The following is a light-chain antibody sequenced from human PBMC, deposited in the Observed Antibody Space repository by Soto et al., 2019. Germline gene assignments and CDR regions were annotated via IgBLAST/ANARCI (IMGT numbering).Light chain of an antibody. CDR1: SSDVGGYNL. Sequence: QSVLTQPASVSGSPGQSITISCTGTSSDVGGYNLVSWYQQYPGKAPKLMIYEDTKRPSGVSNRFSGSKSGYTASLTISGLQAEDEADYHCCSYAGSSTWVFGGGTKLTVL. V-gene: IGLV2-23*01. J-gene: IGLJ3*02. CDR3: CSYAGSSTWV. CDR2: EDT.